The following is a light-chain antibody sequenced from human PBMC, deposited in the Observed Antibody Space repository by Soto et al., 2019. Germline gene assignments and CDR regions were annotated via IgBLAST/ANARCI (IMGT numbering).Light chain of an antibody. CDR3: QQSYSSPYT. CDR2: LAS. CDR1: QDISNY. J-gene: IGKJ2*01. V-gene: IGKV1-39*01. Sequence: DIQMTQSPSSLSASVGDRVTITCQASQDISNYINWYQQRPGKAPKLLIYLASRLQGGVPSRFSASGSGTDFALTISSLQPEDFVTYYCQQSYSSPYTFGQGTKLEI.